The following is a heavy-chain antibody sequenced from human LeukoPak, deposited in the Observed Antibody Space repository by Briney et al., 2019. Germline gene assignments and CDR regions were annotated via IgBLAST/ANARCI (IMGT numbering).Heavy chain of an antibody. V-gene: IGHV1-69*05. CDR3: ASGEPNWNYVLMDV. J-gene: IGHJ6*03. CDR2: IIPIFGTA. Sequence: GASVKVSCKASGGTFSSYAISWVRQAPGQGLEWMGRIIPIFGTANYAQKFQGRVMITTDESTSTAYMELSSLRSEDTAVYYCASGEPNWNYVLMDVWGKGTTVTVSS. CDR1: GGTFSSYA. D-gene: IGHD1-7*01.